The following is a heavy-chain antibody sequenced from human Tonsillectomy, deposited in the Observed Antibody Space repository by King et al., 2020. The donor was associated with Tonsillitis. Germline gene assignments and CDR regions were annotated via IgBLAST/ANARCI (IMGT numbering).Heavy chain of an antibody. CDR2: INRDESQK. CDR1: GFTFSNYW. V-gene: IGHV3-7*03. J-gene: IGHJ3*02. CDR3: ARDAEENSGGVWYDALDI. Sequence: VQLVESGGGLVRPGGSLRLSCAASGFTFSNYWMNWVRQAPGKGLEWVANINRDESQKNYVDSVEGRFTISRDNAKNSLYLQLNSLRAEDTAVYYCARDAEENSGGVWYDALDIWGQGTKVTVSS. D-gene: IGHD2-21*02.